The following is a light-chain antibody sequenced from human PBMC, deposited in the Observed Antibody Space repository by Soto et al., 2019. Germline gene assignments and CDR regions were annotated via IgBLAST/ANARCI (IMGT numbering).Light chain of an antibody. Sequence: ELVMTQSPASLSASPGERVTLSCRASQNIRSSLAWYQQTPGQAPRLLIYGASTRATGIPVRFSGSASGTEFTLTISSLQSEDFTVYYCQQYNKWPLTFGQGTKVDI. CDR2: GAS. CDR3: QQYNKWPLT. CDR1: QNIRSS. J-gene: IGKJ1*01. V-gene: IGKV3-15*01.